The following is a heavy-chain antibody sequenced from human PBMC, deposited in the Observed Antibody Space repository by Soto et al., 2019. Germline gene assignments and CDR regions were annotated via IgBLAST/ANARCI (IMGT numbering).Heavy chain of an antibody. J-gene: IGHJ4*02. CDR1: GGSISSGDYY. D-gene: IGHD2-8*01. Sequence: QVQLQESGPGLVKPSQTLSLTCTVSGGSISSGDYYWSWIRQPPGKGLEWIGYILYSGTTNYNPSLESRLTISVXTSXXXXXXXLTXXTAADTAVYYCARNGALDYWGRGTLVTV. CDR3: ARNGALDY. V-gene: IGHV4-30-4*01. CDR2: ILYSGTT.